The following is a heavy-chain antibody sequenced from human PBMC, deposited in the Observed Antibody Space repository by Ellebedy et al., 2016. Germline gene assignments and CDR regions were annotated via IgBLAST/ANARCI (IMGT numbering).Heavy chain of an antibody. Sequence: GESLKISXAASGFTFSSYAMSWVRQAPGKGLEWVSAISGSGGSTYYADSVKGRFTISRDNSKNTLYLQMNSLRAEDTAVYYCAKDLRGRDGDYGARFDYWGQGTLVTVSS. J-gene: IGHJ4*02. D-gene: IGHD4-17*01. CDR3: AKDLRGRDGDYGARFDY. V-gene: IGHV3-23*01. CDR1: GFTFSSYA. CDR2: ISGSGGST.